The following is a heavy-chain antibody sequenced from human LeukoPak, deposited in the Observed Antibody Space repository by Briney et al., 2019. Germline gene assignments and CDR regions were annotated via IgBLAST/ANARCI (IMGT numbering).Heavy chain of an antibody. CDR2: ISLRGLT. Sequence: SETLSLTCGVSGGSISGTNWWSWVRQPPGQGLEWIGEISLRGLTNYNPSLRSRLTMSLDESKNQVSLNLTSVTAADTAVYNCSRESGPFSPFGFWGQGTLVSVHS. CDR3: SRESGPFSPFGF. D-gene: IGHD1-26*01. J-gene: IGHJ4*02. CDR1: GGSISGTNW. V-gene: IGHV4-4*02.